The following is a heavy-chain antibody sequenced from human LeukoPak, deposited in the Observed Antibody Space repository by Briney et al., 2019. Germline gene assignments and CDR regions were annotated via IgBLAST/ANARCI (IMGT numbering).Heavy chain of an antibody. J-gene: IGHJ6*03. CDR1: GYTFTSYD. CDR3: ATSPPNWNYDYYYYYMDV. CDR2: MNPNSGNT. Sequence: ASVKVSCKASGYTFTSYDINWVRQATGQGLEWMGWMNPNSGNTGYAQKFQGRVTMTRNTSISTAYMELSSLRSEDTALYYCATSPPNWNYDYYYYYMDVWGKGTTVTVSS. V-gene: IGHV1-8*01. D-gene: IGHD1-7*01.